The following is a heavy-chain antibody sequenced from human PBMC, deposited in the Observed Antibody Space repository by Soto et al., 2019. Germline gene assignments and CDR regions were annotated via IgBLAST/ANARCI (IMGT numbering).Heavy chain of an antibody. CDR3: VRSSWDIAATINKHFDT. Sequence: QVQLVQSGAEVKKPGSSVRVSCKPSEGTFNTYAISWVRQAPGQGLEWMGAVIPIFESATYSQTFQGRVTISADKSTSTAYMELSSLTSEDTAFYYCVRSSWDIAATINKHFDTWGQGTLVIVSS. V-gene: IGHV1-69*06. D-gene: IGHD5-12*01. CDR1: EGTFNTYA. J-gene: IGHJ4*02. CDR2: VIPIFESA.